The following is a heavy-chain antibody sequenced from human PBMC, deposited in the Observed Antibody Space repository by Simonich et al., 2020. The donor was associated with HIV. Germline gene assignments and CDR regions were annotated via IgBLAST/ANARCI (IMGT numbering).Heavy chain of an antibody. D-gene: IGHD3-16*01. CDR1: GFTFSSYA. V-gene: IGHV3-30*07. Sequence: QVQLVESGVGVVQPGRSLRLSCAASGFTFSSYAMHWVRQAPGKGLEWVAVISYDGSNKYYADSLKGRITISKGNSQNTLDLQKNSLRAEDTAVYYWAGGGSISSVWADDYWGQGTLVTVSS. CDR3: AGGGSISSVWADDY. J-gene: IGHJ4*02. CDR2: ISYDGSNK.